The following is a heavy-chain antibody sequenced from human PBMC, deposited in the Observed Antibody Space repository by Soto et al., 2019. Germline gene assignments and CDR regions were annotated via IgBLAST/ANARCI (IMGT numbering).Heavy chain of an antibody. Sequence: GASVKVSCKASGYTFTSYGISWVRQAPGQGLEWMGWISAYNGNTNYAQKLQGRVTMTTDTSTSTAYMELRSLRSDDTAVYYCARDLTVTPHDGYGMDVWGQGTTVTVSS. CDR2: ISAYNGNT. J-gene: IGHJ6*02. D-gene: IGHD4-17*01. CDR3: ARDLTVTPHDGYGMDV. V-gene: IGHV1-18*01. CDR1: GYTFTSYG.